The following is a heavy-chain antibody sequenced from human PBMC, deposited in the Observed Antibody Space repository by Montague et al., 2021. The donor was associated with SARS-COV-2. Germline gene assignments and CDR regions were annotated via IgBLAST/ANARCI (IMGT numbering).Heavy chain of an antibody. J-gene: IGHJ3*02. V-gene: IGHV4-59*02. CDR3: ARETMTADAFDI. CDR2: FYSVGST. CDR1: GASVGSFD. Sequence: TLSLTCTVSGASVGSFDWGWIRQSPGKGLEWIGHFYSVGSTDYNPPLKSRATISRDTSKNQFSLKVRSVTAADTAVYYCARETMTADAFDIWGQGTMVTVSS. D-gene: IGHD1-14*01.